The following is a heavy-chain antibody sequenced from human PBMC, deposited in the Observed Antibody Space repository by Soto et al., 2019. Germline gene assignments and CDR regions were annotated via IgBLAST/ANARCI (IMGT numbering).Heavy chain of an antibody. CDR3: ARIGPEPHYYYGMDV. Sequence: SRPTLVNPTQTLTLTCTFSGFSLSTSGMCVSWIRQPPGKALEWLARIDWDDDKYYSTSLKTRLTISKDTSKNQVVLTMTNMDPVDTATYYCARIGPEPHYYYGMDVWGQGTTVTVSS. CDR2: IDWDDDK. D-gene: IGHD1-1*01. CDR1: GFSLSTSGMC. V-gene: IGHV2-70*11. J-gene: IGHJ6*02.